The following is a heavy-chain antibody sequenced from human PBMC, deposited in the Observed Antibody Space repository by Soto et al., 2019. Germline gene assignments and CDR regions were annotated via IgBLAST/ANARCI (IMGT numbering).Heavy chain of an antibody. D-gene: IGHD6-13*01. CDR1: GGSISSYY. CDR2: IYYSGST. V-gene: IGHV4-59*08. Sequence: SETLSLTCTVSGGSISSYYWSWIRQPPGKGLEWIGYIYYSGSTNYNPSLKSRVTISVDTSKNQFSLKLSSVTAADTAVYYCARQRRQLEINYYYYYYTDVWGKGTTVTVSS. J-gene: IGHJ6*03. CDR3: ARQRRQLEINYYYYYYTDV.